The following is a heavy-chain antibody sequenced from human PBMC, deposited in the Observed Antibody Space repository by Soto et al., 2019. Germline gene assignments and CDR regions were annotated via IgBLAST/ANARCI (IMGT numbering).Heavy chain of an antibody. D-gene: IGHD3-10*01. CDR3: ARNVVSNYYGSGSYRNILDY. J-gene: IGHJ4*02. CDR1: GYTFTSYA. CDR2: INAGNGNT. V-gene: IGHV1-3*01. Sequence: ASVKVSCKASGYTFTSYAMHWVRQAPGQRLEWMGWINAGNGNTKYSQKFQGRVTITRDTSASTAYMELSSLRSEDTAVYYCARNVVSNYYGSGSYRNILDYWGQGTLVTVSS.